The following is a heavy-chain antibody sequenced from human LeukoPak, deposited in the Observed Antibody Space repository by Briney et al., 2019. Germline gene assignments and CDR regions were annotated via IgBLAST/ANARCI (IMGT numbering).Heavy chain of an antibody. J-gene: IGHJ3*02. Sequence: GESLKISCKGSGYSFTSYWIGWVRQMPGKGLEWMGIIYPGDSDTRYSPSFQGQVTISADKSISTAYLQWSSLKASDTAMYYCARHEVGYSSSWHSDAFDIWGQGTMVTVSS. CDR3: ARHEVGYSSSWHSDAFDI. CDR2: IYPGDSDT. CDR1: GYSFTSYW. D-gene: IGHD6-13*01. V-gene: IGHV5-51*01.